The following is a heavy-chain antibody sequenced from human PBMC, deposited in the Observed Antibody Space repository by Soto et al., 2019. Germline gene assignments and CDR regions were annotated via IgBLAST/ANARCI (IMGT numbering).Heavy chain of an antibody. CDR1: GGSVSIGSYY. CDR2: IYYSGST. D-gene: IGHD3-16*01. J-gene: IGHJ6*02. V-gene: IGHV4-61*01. CDR3: ARGQKGGYGMDV. Sequence: SETLSLTCTVSGGSVSIGSYYWSCIRQPPGKGLEWIGYIYYSGSTNYNPSLKSRVTISVDTSKNQFSLKLSSVTAADTAVYYCARGQKGGYGMDVWGQGTTVTVSS.